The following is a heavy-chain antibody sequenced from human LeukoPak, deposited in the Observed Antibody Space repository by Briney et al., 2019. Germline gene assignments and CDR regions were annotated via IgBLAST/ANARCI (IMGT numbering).Heavy chain of an antibody. D-gene: IGHD2-15*01. CDR2: IKQDGSEK. J-gene: IGHJ5*02. CDR1: GFTFSSYW. Sequence: GGSLRLSCAASGFTFSSYWMSWVRQAPGKGLEWVANIKQDGSEKYCVDSVKGRFTISRDNAKNSLYLQMNSLRAEDTAVYYCARSGYCSGGSCYSSNWFDPWGQGTLVTVSS. CDR3: ARSGYCSGGSCYSSNWFDP. V-gene: IGHV3-7*01.